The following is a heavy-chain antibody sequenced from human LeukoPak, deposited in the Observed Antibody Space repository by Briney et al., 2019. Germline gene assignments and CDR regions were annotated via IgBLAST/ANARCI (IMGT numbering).Heavy chain of an antibody. J-gene: IGHJ5*02. V-gene: IGHV5-51*01. CDR2: IYPRDSNT. D-gene: IGHD6-13*01. CDR1: GYSFISYW. CDR3: ARHPIAAGGAYNWFDP. Sequence: GESLKISCKGSGYSFISYWIGWVRQMPGKGLEWMGIIYPRDSNTIYSPSFQGQVTISVDTSINTAYLQWISLKASDTAMYYCARHPIAAGGAYNWFDPWGQGTLVTVSS.